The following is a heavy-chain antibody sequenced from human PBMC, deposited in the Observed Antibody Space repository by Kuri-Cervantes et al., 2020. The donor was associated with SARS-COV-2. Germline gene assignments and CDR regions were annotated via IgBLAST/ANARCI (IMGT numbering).Heavy chain of an antibody. CDR3: ASSSPATVTYPFDY. J-gene: IGHJ4*02. CDR2: IYYSGST. D-gene: IGHD4-17*01. Sequence: ESLKISCTVSGGSISSSSYYWGWIRQPPGKGLEWIGSIYYSGSTYYNPSLKSRVTISVDTSKNQFSLKLSSVTAADTAVYYCASSSPATVTYPFDYWGQGTLVTVSS. V-gene: IGHV4-39*01. CDR1: GGSISSSSYY.